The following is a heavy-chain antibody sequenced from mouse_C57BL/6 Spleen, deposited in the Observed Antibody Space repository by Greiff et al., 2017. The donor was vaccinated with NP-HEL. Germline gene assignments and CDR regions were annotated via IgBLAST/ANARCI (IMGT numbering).Heavy chain of an antibody. CDR2: IYPSDSET. V-gene: IGHV1-61*01. J-gene: IGHJ1*03. Sequence: QVQLQQPGAELVRPGSSVKLSCKASGYTFTSYWMDWVKQRPGQGLEWIGNIYPSDSETHYIQKFKDKATLTVDKSSSTAYMQLSSLTSEDSAGDYGAKGAPFYYGSSYGYFDVWGTGTTVTVSS. CDR1: GYTFTSYW. CDR3: AKGAPFYYGSSYGYFDV. D-gene: IGHD1-1*01.